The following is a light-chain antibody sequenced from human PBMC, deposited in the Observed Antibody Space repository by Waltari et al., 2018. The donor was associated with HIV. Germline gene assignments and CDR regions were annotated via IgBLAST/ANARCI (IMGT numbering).Light chain of an antibody. CDR2: RDN. CDR1: SANIGNI. V-gene: IGLV1-47*01. CDR3: AAWDDILSGWV. Sequence: QSVLTHPPSASGTPGRRVTISCSGSSANIGNIVHWYQQLPGTAPKVLIYRDNQRPSGVPDRFSGSRSGTSASLDVSGLRSEDEATYFCAAWDDILSGWVFGGGTKLTVL. J-gene: IGLJ3*02.